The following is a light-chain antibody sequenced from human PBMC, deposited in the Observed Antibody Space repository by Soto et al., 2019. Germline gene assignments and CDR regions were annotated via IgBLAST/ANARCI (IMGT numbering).Light chain of an antibody. J-gene: IGLJ3*02. Sequence: QSVLTQPASVSGSPGQSITISCTGTISDVGGYYYVSWYQQQPGKAPKVLIYDVSDRPSGVSDRFSGSKSGITASLTISGLQAEDEADYYCSSYTSSNTLVFGGGTKLIVL. CDR2: DVS. CDR3: SSYTSSNTLV. V-gene: IGLV2-14*01. CDR1: ISDVGGYYY.